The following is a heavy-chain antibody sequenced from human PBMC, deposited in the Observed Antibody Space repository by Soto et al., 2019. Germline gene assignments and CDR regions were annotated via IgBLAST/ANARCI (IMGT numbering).Heavy chain of an antibody. V-gene: IGHV4-39*07. J-gene: IGHJ2*01. Sequence: PSETLSLTCTVSGASISSGTFYWGWIRQPPGKGLESIANIYYDGSTYYNPSLKSRVTISVDTSKNQFSLKLSSVTAADTAVYYCARFNWYFDLWGRGTLVTVSS. CDR3: ARFNWYFDL. CDR1: GASISSGTFY. CDR2: IYYDGST.